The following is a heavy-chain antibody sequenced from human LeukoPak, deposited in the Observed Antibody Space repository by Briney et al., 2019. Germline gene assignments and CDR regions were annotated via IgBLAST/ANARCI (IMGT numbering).Heavy chain of an antibody. CDR3: ARGVDYYENSGTIDY. V-gene: IGHV3-53*01. D-gene: IGHD3-22*01. CDR1: GFIVSSDY. J-gene: IGHJ4*02. CDR2: IYSGGNT. Sequence: GGSLRLSCAVSGFIVSSDYMSWVRQAPGKGLEWVSVIYSGGNTYYADSVKGRFTISRDNSKNTLYLQMNSLRAEDTAVYYCARGVDYYENSGTIDYWGQGTLVTVSS.